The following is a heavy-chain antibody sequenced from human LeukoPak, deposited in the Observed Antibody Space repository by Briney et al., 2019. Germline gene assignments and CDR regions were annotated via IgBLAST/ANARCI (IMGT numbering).Heavy chain of an antibody. J-gene: IGHJ4*02. CDR2: ISRNSINI. CDR1: GFAFDEYA. CDR3: ADSVFGGPSS. V-gene: IGHV3-9*01. D-gene: IGHD3-16*01. Sequence: SLRLSCAASGFAFDEYAMHWVRQAPGKGLEWVSGISRNSINIGYADSVKGRFTISRDNAKTSLYLQMNSPRTEDTALYYCADSVFGGPSSWGQGALVIVSS.